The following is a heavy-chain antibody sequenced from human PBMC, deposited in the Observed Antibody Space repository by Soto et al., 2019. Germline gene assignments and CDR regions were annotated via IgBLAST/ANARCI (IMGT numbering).Heavy chain of an antibody. D-gene: IGHD3-3*01. CDR3: ARHEAAPTIFGVVNWFDP. CDR1: GGSISSSSYY. Sequence: TSETLSLTCTVSGGSISSSSYYWGWIRQPPGKGLEWIGSIYYSGSTYYNPSLKNRVTISVDTSKNHFSLKLSSVTAADTALFYCARHEAAPTIFGVVNWFDPWGQGTLVTVSS. CDR2: IYYSGST. V-gene: IGHV4-39*01. J-gene: IGHJ5*02.